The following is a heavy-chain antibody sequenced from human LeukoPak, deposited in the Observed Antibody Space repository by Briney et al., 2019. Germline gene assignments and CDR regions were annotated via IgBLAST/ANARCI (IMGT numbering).Heavy chain of an antibody. V-gene: IGHV1-2*02. Sequence: ASVKVSCKASGYTFTGYYMHWVRQAPGQGLEWMGWINPNSGGTNYAQRFQGRVTMTRDTSISTAYMELSRLRSDDTAVYYCARDHLAGIAVAVRFWFDPWGQGTLVTVSS. D-gene: IGHD6-19*01. CDR3: ARDHLAGIAVAVRFWFDP. CDR1: GYTFTGYY. CDR2: INPNSGGT. J-gene: IGHJ5*02.